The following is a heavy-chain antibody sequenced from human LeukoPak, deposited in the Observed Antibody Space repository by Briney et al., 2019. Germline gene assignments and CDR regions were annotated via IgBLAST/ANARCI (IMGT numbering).Heavy chain of an antibody. J-gene: IGHJ5*02. D-gene: IGHD2-21*01. V-gene: IGHV1-18*01. CDR3: ARWLRDCNDWFDP. CDR1: GYTFTNYG. Sequence: GASVKVSCKTSGYTFTNYGIIWVRQAPGQGLEWMGWISAYNGNTNYGQKVQGRVTMTTDTSTSTAYMELRSLRSDDTALYYCARWLRDCNDWFDPWGQGTLVTVSS. CDR2: ISAYNGNT.